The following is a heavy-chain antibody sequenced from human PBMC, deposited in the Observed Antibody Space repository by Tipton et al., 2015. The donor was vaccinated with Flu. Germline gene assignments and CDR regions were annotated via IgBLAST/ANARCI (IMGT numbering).Heavy chain of an antibody. CDR1: GDSISSFY. J-gene: IGHJ4*02. V-gene: IGHV4-4*07. D-gene: IGHD3-10*01. Sequence: TLSLTCTVSGDSISSFYWTWIRQPAGKGLEWIGRIYTSGSTKYHPSLKSRVTMSVDTSKNQFSLKLSSVTAADTAVYYCARASGSGTYVIFDYWGQGTLVTVSS. CDR2: IYTSGST. CDR3: ARASGSGTYVIFDY.